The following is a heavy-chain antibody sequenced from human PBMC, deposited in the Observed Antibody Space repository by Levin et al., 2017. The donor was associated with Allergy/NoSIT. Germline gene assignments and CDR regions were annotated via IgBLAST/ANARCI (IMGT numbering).Heavy chain of an antibody. V-gene: IGHV4-34*01. D-gene: IGHD3-22*01. Sequence: SETLSLTCAVYGGSFSGYYWSWIRQPPGKGLEWIGEINHSGSTNYNPSLKSRVTISVDTSKNQFSLKLSSVTAADTAVYYCARARITMMKTLLDYWGQGTLVTVSS. J-gene: IGHJ4*02. CDR1: GGSFSGYY. CDR3: ARARITMMKTLLDY. CDR2: INHSGST.